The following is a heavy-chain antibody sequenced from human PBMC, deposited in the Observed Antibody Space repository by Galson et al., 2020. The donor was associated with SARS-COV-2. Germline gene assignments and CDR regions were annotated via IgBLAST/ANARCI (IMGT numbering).Heavy chain of an antibody. CDR3: ARIRAGMGAHREGYYFDY. CDR1: GFSISTSGKC. Sequence: SGPTLVKHTQTHTLTCTISGFSISTSGKCVSWIRQPPGKALEWLARIDCDDDKYYTTSLKTSLTISKDTSKNQVVLTLTYMDPVDTATYYCARIRAGMGAHREGYYFDYWGQGALVTVSS. J-gene: IGHJ4*02. CDR2: IDCDDDK. V-gene: IGHV2-70*11. D-gene: IGHD6-13*01.